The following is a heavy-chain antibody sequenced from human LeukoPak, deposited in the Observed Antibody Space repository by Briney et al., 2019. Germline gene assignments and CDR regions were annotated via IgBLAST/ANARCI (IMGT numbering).Heavy chain of an antibody. CDR2: IYSGGST. CDR1: GFTVSSND. CDR3: AKDREEYSSSFFDY. J-gene: IGHJ4*02. Sequence: GGSLRLSCAASGFTVSSNDMSWVRQAPGKGLECISVIYSGGSTDYADSVKGRLTISRDNSKNTLYLQMNSLRAEDTAVYYCAKDREEYSSSFFDYWGQGTLVTVSS. D-gene: IGHD6-6*01. V-gene: IGHV3-53*01.